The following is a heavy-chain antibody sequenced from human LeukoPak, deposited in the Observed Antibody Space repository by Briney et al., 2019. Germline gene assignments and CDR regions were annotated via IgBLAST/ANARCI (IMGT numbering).Heavy chain of an antibody. D-gene: IGHD3-9*01. CDR3: ARESALTGYYFDY. CDR2: IYSGGNT. Sequence: GGSLRLSCSASGSIFSNYFMSWIRQAPGKGLEWVSVIYSGGNTYYADSVKGRFTISRDNSKNTLFLQMNSLRAEDTAVYYCARESALTGYYFDYWGQGTLVTVSS. CDR1: GSIFSNYF. J-gene: IGHJ4*02. V-gene: IGHV3-53*01.